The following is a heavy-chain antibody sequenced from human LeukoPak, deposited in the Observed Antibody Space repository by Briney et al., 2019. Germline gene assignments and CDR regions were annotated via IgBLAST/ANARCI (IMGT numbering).Heavy chain of an antibody. D-gene: IGHD3-22*01. CDR3: ARVKLIVVVSWFDP. Sequence: SGTLSLTCAVSGGSISSSYWWSWVRQPPGKGLEWIGEIDHSGSTNYNPSLKSRVTISVDKSKNQFSLKLSSVTAADTAVYYCARVKLIVVVSWFDPWGQGTLVTVSS. CDR1: GGSISSSYW. CDR2: IDHSGST. J-gene: IGHJ5*02. V-gene: IGHV4-4*02.